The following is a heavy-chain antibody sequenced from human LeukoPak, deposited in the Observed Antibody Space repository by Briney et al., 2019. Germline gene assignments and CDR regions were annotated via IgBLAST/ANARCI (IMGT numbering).Heavy chain of an antibody. D-gene: IGHD3-10*01. J-gene: IGHJ4*02. CDR1: GYTFTSYD. Sequence: ASVKVSCKASGYTFTSYDINWVRQATGQGLEWMGWMNPTSGHTGYAQNFQGRVTMTRDTSISTAYVELNSLTSEDTAAYYCARSPVGVRKKHDFWGQGTLVIVSS. V-gene: IGHV1-8*01. CDR3: ARSPVGVRKKHDF. CDR2: MNPTSGHT.